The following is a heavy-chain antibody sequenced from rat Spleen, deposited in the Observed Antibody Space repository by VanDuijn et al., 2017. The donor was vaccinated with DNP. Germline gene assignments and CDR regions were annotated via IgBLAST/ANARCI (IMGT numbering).Heavy chain of an antibody. D-gene: IGHD1-12*02. CDR2: MWYDGDT. V-gene: IGHV2-34*01. CDR1: GFSLSSYS. CDR3: AVWDYDGWFAY. Sequence: QVQLKESGPGLVQPSETLSLTCTVSGFSLSSYSVSWVRQPSGKGPEWMGRMWYDGDTAYNSALKSRMRFSRDTSKNQVFLKMNRVQTEDTAMYFCAVWDYDGWFAYWGQGTLVTVSS. J-gene: IGHJ3*01.